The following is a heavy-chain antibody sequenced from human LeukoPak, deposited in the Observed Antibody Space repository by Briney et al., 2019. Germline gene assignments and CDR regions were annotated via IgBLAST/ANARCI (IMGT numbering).Heavy chain of an antibody. V-gene: IGHV3-30*02. J-gene: IGHJ4*02. Sequence: GGSLRLSCAASGFTFSSYGMHWVRQAPGKGLEWVAFIRFDGVIKYYAGSVKGRFTGSRDNSKNTLYLQMSSLRPDDTAFFYCARGLDDSGSYSGTYYNLLDYWGQGTLVTVSS. D-gene: IGHD3-10*01. CDR2: IRFDGVIK. CDR3: ARGLDDSGSYSGTYYNLLDY. CDR1: GFTFSSYG.